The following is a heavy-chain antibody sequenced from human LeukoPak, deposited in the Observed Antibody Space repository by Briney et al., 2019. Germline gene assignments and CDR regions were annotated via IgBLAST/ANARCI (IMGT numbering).Heavy chain of an antibody. D-gene: IGHD6-13*01. CDR3: ARHPQEYSAAAGVDY. CDR1: GGSISSSSYY. Sequence: SETLSLTCTVSGGSISSSSYYWGWIRQPPGKGLEWIGSIYYSGSAYYNPSLKSRVTISVDTSKNQFSLKLSSVTAADTAVYYCARHPQEYSAAAGVDYWGQGTLVTVSS. J-gene: IGHJ4*02. CDR2: IYYSGSA. V-gene: IGHV4-39*01.